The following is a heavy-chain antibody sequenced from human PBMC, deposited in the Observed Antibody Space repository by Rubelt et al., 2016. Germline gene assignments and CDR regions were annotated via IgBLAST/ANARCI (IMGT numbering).Heavy chain of an antibody. CDR1: GFAFSIYA. V-gene: IGHV3-23*01. D-gene: IGHD1-14*01. Sequence: GGGLGQPGGSLRLSCTASGFAFSIYALNWVRQAPGKGLEWVSAISSSGVSTYYLDSVRGRFTISRDNSKNTVYLEMNSLRAEDTAVYHCRTGAGRHFYGMDVWGPGITVTVSS. CDR2: ISSSGVST. CDR3: RTGAGRHFYGMDV. J-gene: IGHJ6*02.